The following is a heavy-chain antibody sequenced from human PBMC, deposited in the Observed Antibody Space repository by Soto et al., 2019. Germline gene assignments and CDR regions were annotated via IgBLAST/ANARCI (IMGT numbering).Heavy chain of an antibody. CDR1: ACAQSSSGCY. CDR2: IYYSGST. J-gene: IGHJ5*02. D-gene: IGHD2-2*02. CDR3: ACAIVVVPAAIKWFDP. V-gene: IGHV4-31*11. Sequence: PXETRSLTWALSACAQSSSGCYYSWLRQHPEKGLEWIGYIYYSGSTYYNPSLKSRVTISVDTSKNQFSLNLSSVTAVDPAMHYCACAIVVVPAAIKWFDPWGQGALVTISS.